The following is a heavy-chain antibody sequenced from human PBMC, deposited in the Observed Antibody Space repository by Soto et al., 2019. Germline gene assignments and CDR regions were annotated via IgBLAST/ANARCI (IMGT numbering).Heavy chain of an antibody. V-gene: IGHV3-21*01. CDR1: GFTFSSYS. D-gene: IGHD6-6*01. Sequence: GGSLRLSCAASGFTFSSYSMNWVRQAPGKGLEWVSSISSSSSYIYYADSVKGRFTISRDNAKNSLYLQMNSLRAEDTAWYKGARAARDAFDIWGQGTMVTVSS. CDR3: ARAARDAFDI. CDR2: ISSSSSYI. J-gene: IGHJ3*02.